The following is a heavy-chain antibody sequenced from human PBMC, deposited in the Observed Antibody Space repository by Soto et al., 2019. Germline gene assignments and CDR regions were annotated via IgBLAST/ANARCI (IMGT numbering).Heavy chain of an antibody. CDR1: GFTFSSSW. CDR2: IKPDGSET. J-gene: IGHJ4*02. V-gene: IGHV3-7*04. D-gene: IGHD2-21*01. Sequence: GGYLRLSCAVSGFTFSSSWMNWVRRAPGKGLEWVANIKPDGSETAYVDSVKGRFTISRDNAENSLYLQMNSLRVDDTATYYCTRVSRGDWPDYWGRGTLVTVSS. CDR3: TRVSRGDWPDY.